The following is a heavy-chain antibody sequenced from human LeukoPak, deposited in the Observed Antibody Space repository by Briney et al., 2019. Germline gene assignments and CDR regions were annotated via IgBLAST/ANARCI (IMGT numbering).Heavy chain of an antibody. CDR3: ARAENDFWSGYYFDY. CDR1: GYSISSGYY. CDR2: IYHSGST. V-gene: IGHV4-38-2*02. D-gene: IGHD3-3*01. Sequence: PSETLSLTCTVSGYSISSGYYWGWIRQPPGKGLEWIGSIYHSGSTYYNPSLKSRVTISVDTSKNQFSLKLSSVTAADTAVYYCARAENDFWSGYYFDYWGQGTLVTVSS. J-gene: IGHJ4*02.